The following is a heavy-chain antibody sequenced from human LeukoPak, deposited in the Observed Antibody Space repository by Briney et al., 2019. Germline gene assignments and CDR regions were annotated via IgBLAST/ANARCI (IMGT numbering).Heavy chain of an antibody. V-gene: IGHV3-9*01. CDR1: GFTFDEYA. CDR2: ISWNSGVT. CDR3: AKGGGSGSYYNGYFDY. J-gene: IGHJ4*02. Sequence: GRSLRLSCAASGFTFDEYAMYWVRQDPGKGPEWVSGISWNSGVTDYADSVKGRFTISRDNAKNSLYLQMNSLRTEDTAFYYCAKGGGSGSYYNGYFDYWGQGTQVTVSS. D-gene: IGHD3-10*01.